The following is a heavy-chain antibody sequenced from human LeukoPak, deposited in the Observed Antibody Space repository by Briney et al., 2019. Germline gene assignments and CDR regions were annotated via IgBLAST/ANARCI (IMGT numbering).Heavy chain of an antibody. D-gene: IGHD3-22*01. CDR2: ISSSGSTI. CDR3: ARETDYYDSTGAFDI. Sequence: GGSLRLSCAASGFTFSSYEMNWVRQAPGEGLGGVSYISSSGSTIYYADSVKRRFTISRDNAKNSLYLQMTSLRAEDTAVYYCARETDYYDSTGAFDIWGQGTMVTVSS. J-gene: IGHJ3*02. CDR1: GFTFSSYE. V-gene: IGHV3-48*03.